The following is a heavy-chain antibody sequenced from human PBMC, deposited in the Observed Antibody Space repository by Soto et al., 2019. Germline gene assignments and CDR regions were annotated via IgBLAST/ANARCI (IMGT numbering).Heavy chain of an antibody. CDR1: GGSISSAAYY. D-gene: IGHD5-18*01. CDR2: ISHSGST. Sequence: SETLSLTCTVSGGSISSAAYYWSWIRQHPGKDLEWIGYISHSGSTYYKTSLKSRVIISADTSKNQFYLNLNSVTAAETAVYYCAREYTYGSNFFDCWGQGALVTVSS. J-gene: IGHJ4*02. V-gene: IGHV4-31*03. CDR3: AREYTYGSNFFDC.